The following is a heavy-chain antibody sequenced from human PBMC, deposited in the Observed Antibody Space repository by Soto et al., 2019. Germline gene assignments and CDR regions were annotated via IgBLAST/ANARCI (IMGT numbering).Heavy chain of an antibody. CDR2: IKSKTDGGTT. CDR3: TTMSRVLLWFGEAPH. J-gene: IGHJ4*02. D-gene: IGHD3-10*01. V-gene: IGHV3-15*07. Sequence: GGSLRLSCAASGFTFSNAWMNWVRQAPGKGLEWVGRIKSKTDGGTTDYAAPVKGRFTISRDDSKNTLYLQMNSLKTEDTAVYYCTTMSRVLLWFGEAPHWGQGTLVTVSS. CDR1: GFTFSNAW.